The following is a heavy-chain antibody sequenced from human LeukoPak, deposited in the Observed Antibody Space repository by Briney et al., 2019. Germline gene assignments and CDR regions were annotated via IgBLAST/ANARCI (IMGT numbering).Heavy chain of an antibody. CDR1: GFTFSSYG. D-gene: IGHD3-10*01. V-gene: IGHV3-30*02. J-gene: IGHJ6*02. CDR3: AKDSRYGSGRSAYGMDV. CDR2: IRYDGSNK. Sequence: PGGSRRLSCAASGFTFSSYGMHWVRQAPGKGLEWVAFIRYDGSNKYYADSVKGRFTISRDNSKNTLYVQMNSPRAEDTAVYYCAKDSRYGSGRSAYGMDVWGQGTTVTVSS.